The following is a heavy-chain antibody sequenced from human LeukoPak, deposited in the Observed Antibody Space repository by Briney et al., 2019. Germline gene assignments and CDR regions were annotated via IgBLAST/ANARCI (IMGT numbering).Heavy chain of an antibody. V-gene: IGHV3-23*01. Sequence: GGSLRLSCAASGFTFSNYAVNWIRQAPGKGLKWVSVISGSGSSIYYTDSVKGRFTISRDNSKNTLYLQMNSLRAEDTAVYYCAMGATSWSGYSFPKIFQHWGRGTLVTVSS. CDR1: GFTFSNYA. D-gene: IGHD3-3*01. J-gene: IGHJ1*01. CDR2: ISGSGSSI. CDR3: AMGATSWSGYSFPKIFQH.